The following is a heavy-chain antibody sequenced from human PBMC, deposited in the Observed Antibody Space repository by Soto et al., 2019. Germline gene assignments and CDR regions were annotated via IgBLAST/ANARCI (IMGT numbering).Heavy chain of an antibody. V-gene: IGHV1-2*04. Sequence: ASVKVSCKASGYTFTGYYIHWVRQAPGQGLEWMGWINPNSGGTNYAQKFQGWVTMTRDTSISTAYMELSRLRSDDTAVYYCARGSCSGGSCSWGAFDIWGQGTMVTVSS. J-gene: IGHJ3*02. D-gene: IGHD2-15*01. CDR3: ARGSCSGGSCSWGAFDI. CDR1: GYTFTGYY. CDR2: INPNSGGT.